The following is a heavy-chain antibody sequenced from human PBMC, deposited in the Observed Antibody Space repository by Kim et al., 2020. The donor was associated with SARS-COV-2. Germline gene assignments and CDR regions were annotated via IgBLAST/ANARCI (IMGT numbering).Heavy chain of an antibody. D-gene: IGHD3-3*01. Sequence: AQGFKGRFVFSLDPSVSTAYLQLSSLKAEDTAVYYCARDRIFGVVRYFDLWGRGTLVTVSS. V-gene: IGHV7-4-1*02. CDR3: ARDRIFGVVRYFDL. J-gene: IGHJ2*01.